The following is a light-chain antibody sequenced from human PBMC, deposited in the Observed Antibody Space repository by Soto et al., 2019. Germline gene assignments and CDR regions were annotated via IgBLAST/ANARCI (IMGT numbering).Light chain of an antibody. CDR2: QVS. J-gene: IGKJ2*01. CDR3: MQGTHWPYT. V-gene: IGKV2-30*02. Sequence: DVVMTQSPLSLPVTLGQPASISCRSSQGLVHSNGDTFLSWFQQRPGQSPRRLIYQVSNRDSGVPDRFSGSGSGTDFTLTIRRVEAEDVTIYYCMQGTHWPYTFGQGTKLEI. CDR1: QGLVHSNGDTF.